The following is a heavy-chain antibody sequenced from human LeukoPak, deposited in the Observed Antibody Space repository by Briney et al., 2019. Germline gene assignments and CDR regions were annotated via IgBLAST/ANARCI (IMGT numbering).Heavy chain of an antibody. V-gene: IGHV1-2*02. CDR1: GYTFTSYT. J-gene: IGHJ4*02. CDR3: ARFRIRWELLHYFDY. D-gene: IGHD1-26*01. Sequence: GASVKVSCKASGYTFTSYTISWVRQAPGQGLEWMGWINPNSGGTNYAQKFQGRVTMTRDTSISTAYMELSRLRSDDTAVYYCARFRIRWELLHYFDYWGQGTLVTVSS. CDR2: INPNSGGT.